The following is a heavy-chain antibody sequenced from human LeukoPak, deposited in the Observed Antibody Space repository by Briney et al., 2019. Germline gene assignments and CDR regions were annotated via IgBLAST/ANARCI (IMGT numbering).Heavy chain of an antibody. V-gene: IGHV3-7*05. Sequence: VGSLRLSCAASGFTFSRYWMTWVRQAPGKGLERVANIKQDGSEKYYVDSVKGRFTISRDNAKNSLYLQMNSLRAEDTAVYYCARGGYFLDYWGQGTLVTVSS. CDR1: GFTFSRYW. CDR3: ARGGYFLDY. CDR2: IKQDGSEK. J-gene: IGHJ4*02. D-gene: IGHD5-18*01.